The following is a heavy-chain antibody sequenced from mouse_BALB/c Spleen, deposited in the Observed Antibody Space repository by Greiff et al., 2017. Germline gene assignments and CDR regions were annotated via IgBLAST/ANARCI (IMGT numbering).Heavy chain of an antibody. CDR1: GYAFSSYW. CDR2: IYPGDGDT. CDR3: ARSNWGYYAMDY. Sequence: QVQLQQSGAELVRPGSSVKISCKASGYAFSSYWMNWVKQRPGQGLEWIGQIYPGDGDTNYNGKFKGKATLTADKSSSTAYMQLSSLTSEDSAVYFCARSNWGYYAMDYWGQGTSVTVSS. V-gene: IGHV1-80*01. D-gene: IGHD4-1*01. J-gene: IGHJ4*01.